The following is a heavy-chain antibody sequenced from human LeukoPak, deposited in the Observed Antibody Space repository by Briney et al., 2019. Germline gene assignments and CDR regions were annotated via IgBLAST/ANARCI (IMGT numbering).Heavy chain of an antibody. Sequence: GGSLRLSCVASGFSFSRYYMHWVRQAPGKGLVWVSRIKGDSSDTIYADSVKGRFTISRDNAKNTVYLQMNSLRREDTAVYYCARDGDAYNFDYWGQGTLVTVSS. CDR3: ARDGDAYNFDY. V-gene: IGHV3-74*01. J-gene: IGHJ4*02. CDR1: GFSFSRYY. D-gene: IGHD5-24*01. CDR2: IKGDSSDT.